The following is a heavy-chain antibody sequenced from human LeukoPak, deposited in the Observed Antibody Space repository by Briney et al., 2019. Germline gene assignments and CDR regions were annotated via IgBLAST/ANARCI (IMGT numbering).Heavy chain of an antibody. J-gene: IGHJ4*02. D-gene: IGHD6-19*01. Sequence: GGSLRLSCAASGFTFSSYSMSWVRQPPGKGLEWVSAISGSGGSTYYADSVKGRFTIFSDHSKNPLYLQMNSLRAEDTAVYYCAKDRYSSRFDYWGQGTLVTVSS. V-gene: IGHV3-23*01. CDR1: GFTFSSYS. CDR3: AKDRYSSRFDY. CDR2: ISGSGGST.